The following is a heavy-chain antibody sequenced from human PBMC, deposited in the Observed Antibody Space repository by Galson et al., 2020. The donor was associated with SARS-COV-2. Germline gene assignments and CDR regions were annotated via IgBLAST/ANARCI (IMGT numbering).Heavy chain of an antibody. CDR1: GGSISSGSYY. CDR2: LYTGVNT. V-gene: IGHV4-61*02. D-gene: IGHD1-26*01. Sequence: SETLSLTCPVSGGSISSGSYYWSCIRQPAGQGLEWIGRLYTGVNTNYNPSLRSRVTISVDTSKNQFTLKLSSVTAADTAVYYCASESLWDLYFGHWGQGTLVTVSS. J-gene: IGHJ4*02. CDR3: ASESLWDLYFGH.